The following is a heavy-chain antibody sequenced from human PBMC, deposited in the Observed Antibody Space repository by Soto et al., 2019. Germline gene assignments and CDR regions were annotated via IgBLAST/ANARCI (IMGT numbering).Heavy chain of an antibody. CDR2: IWYDGSNK. V-gene: IGHV3-33*01. J-gene: IGHJ6*02. Sequence: GGSLRLSCAASGFTFSSYGMHWVRQAPGKGLEWVAVIWYDGSNKYYADSVKGRFTISRDNSKNTLYLQMNSLRAEDTAVYYCARDTTLKDYYGMDVWGQGTTVTVSS. CDR1: GFTFSSYG. CDR3: ARDTTLKDYYGMDV. D-gene: IGHD5-12*01.